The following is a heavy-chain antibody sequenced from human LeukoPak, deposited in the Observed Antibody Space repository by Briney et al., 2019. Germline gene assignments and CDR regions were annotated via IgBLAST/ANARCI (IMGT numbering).Heavy chain of an antibody. D-gene: IGHD1-26*01. CDR3: ASAAGWEFGY. Sequence: GGSLRLSCVASVSSGLTRWMNWVRQAPGKGLEWVAIIKEDGSDKYYVDSVKGRFTISRDNAKNSVYLQMNSLRVEDTAVYYCASAAGWEFGYWGQGPLVTVSS. CDR2: IKEDGSDK. V-gene: IGHV3-7*01. CDR1: VSSGLTRW. J-gene: IGHJ4*02.